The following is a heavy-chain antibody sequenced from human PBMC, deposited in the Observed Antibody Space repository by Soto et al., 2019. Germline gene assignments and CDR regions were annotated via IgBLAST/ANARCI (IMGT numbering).Heavy chain of an antibody. CDR3: ARVRIQLWSFDY. V-gene: IGHV3-21*01. J-gene: IGHJ4*02. D-gene: IGHD5-18*01. Sequence: GGSLRLSCVASGFTFSSYALNWVRQAPGRGLEWVSAISGSTIYYADSVKGRFTISRDNAKNSLYLQMNSLRAEDTAVYYCARVRIQLWSFDYWGQGTLVTVSS. CDR1: GFTFSSYA. CDR2: ISGSTI.